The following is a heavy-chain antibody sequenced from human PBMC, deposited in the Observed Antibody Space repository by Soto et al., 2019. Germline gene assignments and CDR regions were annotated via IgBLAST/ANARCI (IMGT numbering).Heavy chain of an antibody. D-gene: IGHD2-2*01. CDR2: IGERGTPT. CDR1: CFTFFSFA. CDR3: ARYIPGVRYYGMDV. V-gene: IGHV3-23*01. Sequence: PGGSLTLSCAPACFTFFSFAMRWVPQAPGEGLEWVSLIGERGTPTYEADYVKGRFTISRDNSGNTLFLEMYSLRAEDTAVYYCARYIPGVRYYGMDVWGQGTTVTVS. J-gene: IGHJ6*02.